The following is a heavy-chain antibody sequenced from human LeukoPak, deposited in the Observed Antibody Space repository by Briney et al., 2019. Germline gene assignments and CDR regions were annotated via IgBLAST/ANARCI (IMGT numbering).Heavy chain of an antibody. CDR2: ISYDGSNK. V-gene: IGHV3-30*04. D-gene: IGHD6-19*01. CDR1: GFTFSSYA. J-gene: IGHJ3*02. CDR3: ARVRSSGWYVRDDAFDI. Sequence: PGRSLRLSCAASGFTFSSYAMHWVRQAPGKGLEWVAVISYDGSNKYYADSVKGRFTISRDNSKNTLYLQMKSLRAEDTAVYYCARVRSSGWYVRDDAFDIWGQGTMVTVSS.